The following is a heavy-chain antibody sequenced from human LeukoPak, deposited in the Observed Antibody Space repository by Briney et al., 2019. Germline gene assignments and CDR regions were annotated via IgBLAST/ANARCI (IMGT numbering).Heavy chain of an antibody. Sequence: SETLSLTCAVYGGSFSGYYWSWIRQPPGKGLEWIGEINRSGNTNHNPSLKSRVTISVDMSKNQFSLKLSSVTAADTAVYYCAIGDVGLLWFGEPKPFDYWGQGTLVTVSS. CDR2: INRSGNT. CDR1: GGSFSGYY. D-gene: IGHD3-10*01. J-gene: IGHJ4*02. CDR3: AIGDVGLLWFGEPKPFDY. V-gene: IGHV4-34*01.